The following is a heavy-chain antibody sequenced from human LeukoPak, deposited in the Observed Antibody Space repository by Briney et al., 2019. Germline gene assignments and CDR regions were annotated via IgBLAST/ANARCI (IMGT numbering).Heavy chain of an antibody. CDR1: GYTFTSYD. CDR2: MNPNSGNT. D-gene: IGHD6-19*01. Sequence: ASVKVSCKASGYTFTSYDINWVRQVTGQGLEWMGWMNPNSGNTGYAQKFQGRVTITRNTSISTSFMELSSLRSEGTAVYYCARRAVGNSYYYYMDVWGKGTTVTVSS. J-gene: IGHJ6*03. V-gene: IGHV1-8*03. CDR3: ARRAVGNSYYYYMDV.